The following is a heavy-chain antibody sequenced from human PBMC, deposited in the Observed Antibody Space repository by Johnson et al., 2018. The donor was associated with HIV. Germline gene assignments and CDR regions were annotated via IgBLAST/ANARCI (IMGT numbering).Heavy chain of an antibody. CDR2: ISYDGSNK. J-gene: IGHJ3*02. CDR1: GFTFSSYA. CDR3: ARDGWEQRGETVGDGFDI. D-gene: IGHD1-26*01. Sequence: HVQLVESGGCVVQPGRSLRLSCAASGFTFSSYAMHWVRQAPGKGLEWVAVISYDGSNKYYADSVKGRFTISRDNSKNTLYLQMNSLRVEDTAFYYCARDGWEQRGETVGDGFDIWGQGTMVTVSS. V-gene: IGHV3-30-3*01.